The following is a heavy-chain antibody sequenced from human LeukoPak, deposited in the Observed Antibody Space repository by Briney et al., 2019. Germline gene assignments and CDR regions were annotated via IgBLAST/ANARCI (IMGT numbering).Heavy chain of an antibody. J-gene: IGHJ6*03. V-gene: IGHV3-21*01. Sequence: GGSLRLSCAASGFTFRAYWMGWVRQVPGKGLEWVSFISTSSSYIYYADSVKGRFTISRDNDKNSLYLKMNSLRDEDTAVYYCARDHDWDYMDVWGKGTTVTVSS. CDR3: ARDHDWDYMDV. CDR2: ISTSSSYI. D-gene: IGHD3-9*01. CDR1: GFTFRAYW.